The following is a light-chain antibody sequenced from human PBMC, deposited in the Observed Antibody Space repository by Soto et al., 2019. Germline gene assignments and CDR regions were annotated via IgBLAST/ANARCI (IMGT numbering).Light chain of an antibody. Sequence: DIQMTQSPSSVSASVGDRVTIVCQASQDITIYLNWYQQKPGKAPNLLIHDSSNLETGVPSRFSGSGTGTYFSFTISSLQPEDIATYYCQQYDTLPLTFGQGTRLEIK. J-gene: IGKJ5*01. CDR2: DSS. V-gene: IGKV1-33*01. CDR1: QDITIY. CDR3: QQYDTLPLT.